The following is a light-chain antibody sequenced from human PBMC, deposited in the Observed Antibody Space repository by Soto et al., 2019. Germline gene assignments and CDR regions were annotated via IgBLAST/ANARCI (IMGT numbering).Light chain of an antibody. CDR3: SLSYDGARI. V-gene: IGLV7-46*01. Sequence: QAVVTQEPSLTVSPGETVTITCGSSTGAVTSGHYPHWIQQKPGQAPRTLIYDATNKQSWTPARFSASLLGGKAALTLSGAQPEDEGDYYCSLSYDGARIFGGGTKVTVL. CDR1: TGAVTSGHY. CDR2: DAT. J-gene: IGLJ2*01.